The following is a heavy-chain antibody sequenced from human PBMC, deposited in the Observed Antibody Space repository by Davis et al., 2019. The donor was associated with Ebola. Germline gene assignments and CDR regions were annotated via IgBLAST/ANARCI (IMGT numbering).Heavy chain of an antibody. Sequence: ASVKVSCKASGYTFTSYDINWMRQAPGQGLEWMGWISAYNGDTNYAQKLQGRLTMTTDTSTSTAYMELRSLRSDDTAVYYCARAGDRNWFDPWGQGTLVTVSS. V-gene: IGHV1-18*01. J-gene: IGHJ5*02. CDR1: GYTFTSYD. D-gene: IGHD7-27*01. CDR3: ARAGDRNWFDP. CDR2: ISAYNGDT.